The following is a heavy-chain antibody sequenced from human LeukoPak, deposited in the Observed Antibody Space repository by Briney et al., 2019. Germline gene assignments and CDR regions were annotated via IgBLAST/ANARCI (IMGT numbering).Heavy chain of an antibody. CDR3: ARHPPPYYDFWSGYYKGGYFDY. J-gene: IGHJ4*02. Sequence: SETLSLTCTVSGGSISSYYWSWIRQPPGKGLEWIGYIYYSGSTNYNPSLKSRVTISVDTSKNQFSLRLSSVTAADTAVYYCARHPPPYYDFWSGYYKGGYFDYWGQGTLVTVSS. D-gene: IGHD3-3*01. CDR2: IYYSGST. V-gene: IGHV4-59*08. CDR1: GGSISSYY.